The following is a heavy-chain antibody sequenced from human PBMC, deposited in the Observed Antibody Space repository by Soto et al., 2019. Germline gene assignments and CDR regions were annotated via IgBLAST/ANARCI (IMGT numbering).Heavy chain of an antibody. V-gene: IGHV1-2*04. D-gene: IGHD1-26*01. CDR2: INPNSGCT. CDR1: GYTFTGYY. CDR3: ARDQGGSYSTEFDY. J-gene: IGHJ4*02. Sequence: QVQLVQSGAEVKKPGASVKVSCKASGYTFTGYYLHWVRQAPGQGLEWMGWINPNSGCTNYAQKFQGWVTMTRDTSISTAYMELSRLRSDDTAVYHCARDQGGSYSTEFDYWVQGTLVTVSS.